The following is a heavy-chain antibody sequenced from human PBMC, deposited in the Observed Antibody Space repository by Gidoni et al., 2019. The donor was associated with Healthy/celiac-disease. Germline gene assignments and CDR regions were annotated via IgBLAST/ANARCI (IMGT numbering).Heavy chain of an antibody. Sequence: QVQLVQSGAAAKKPGASMKSHCKVSGYTHTELSMHWVRQAPGKVLEWMAGFDPEDGETIYAQKFQGSVAMTEDTSTDTAYMALSSLRSEDTAVYYCASSDTQVAGANWFDPWGQGTLVTVSS. CDR3: ASSDTQVAGANWFDP. J-gene: IGHJ5*02. V-gene: IGHV1-24*01. CDR1: GYTHTELS. CDR2: FDPEDGET. D-gene: IGHD6-19*01.